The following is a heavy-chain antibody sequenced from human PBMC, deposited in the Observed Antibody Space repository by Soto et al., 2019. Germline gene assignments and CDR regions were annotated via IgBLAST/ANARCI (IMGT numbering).Heavy chain of an antibody. Sequence: QIQLVQSAAEVKKPGASVKVSCKTSGYTFVSYGISWVRQAPGQGLEWMGWISPYNGNTNFAQRFRGRVTLTTDTSTDIVYMDLGSLKPDDTAIYYCARDQTFFDSSGYYDHWGQGTLITVSS. CDR3: ARDQTFFDSSGYYDH. CDR1: GYTFVSYG. V-gene: IGHV1-18*04. J-gene: IGHJ5*02. D-gene: IGHD3-22*01. CDR2: ISPYNGNT.